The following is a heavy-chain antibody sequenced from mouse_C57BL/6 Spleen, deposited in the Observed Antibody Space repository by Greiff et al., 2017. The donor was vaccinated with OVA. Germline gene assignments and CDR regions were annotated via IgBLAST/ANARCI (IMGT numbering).Heavy chain of an antibody. CDR2: ISSGSSTI. CDR1: GFTFSDYG. V-gene: IGHV5-17*01. J-gene: IGHJ4*01. Sequence: EVQLKESGGGLVKPGGSLKLSCAASGFTFSDYGMHWVRQAPEKGLEWVAYISSGSSTIYYADTVKGRFTISRDNAKNTLFLQMTSLRSEDTAMYYCARPRAYYAMDYWGQGTSVTVSS. D-gene: IGHD3-1*01. CDR3: ARPRAYYAMDY.